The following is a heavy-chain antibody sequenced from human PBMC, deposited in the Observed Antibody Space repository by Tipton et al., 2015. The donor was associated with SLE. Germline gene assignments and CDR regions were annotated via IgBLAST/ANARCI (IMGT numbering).Heavy chain of an antibody. CDR2: FYPGDSDT. Sequence: QLVQSGAEVKKPGESLKISCKGSGYSFTTYWIGWVRQMPGKGLEWVGIFYPGDSDTRYSPAFQGQVTISADKSISTAYLQWSSLKASDTAMYYCARHLSGYYGPSFDYGCQGTLVTVAS. D-gene: IGHD3-10*01. J-gene: IGHJ4*02. CDR1: GYSFTTYW. CDR3: ARHLSGYYGPSFDY. V-gene: IGHV5-51*01.